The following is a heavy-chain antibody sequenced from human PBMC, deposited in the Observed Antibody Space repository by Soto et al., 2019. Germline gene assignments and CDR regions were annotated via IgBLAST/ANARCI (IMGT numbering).Heavy chain of an antibody. CDR3: AKSLRPYDSSGPFDY. CDR1: GFTFSSYA. V-gene: IGHV3-23*01. Sequence: PGGSLRLSYAASGFTFSSYAMSWVRQAPGKGLEWVSAISGSGGSTYYADSVKGRFTISRDNSKNTLYLQMNSLRAEDTAVYYCAKSLRPYDSSGPFDYWGQGTLVTVSS. J-gene: IGHJ4*02. D-gene: IGHD3-22*01. CDR2: ISGSGGST.